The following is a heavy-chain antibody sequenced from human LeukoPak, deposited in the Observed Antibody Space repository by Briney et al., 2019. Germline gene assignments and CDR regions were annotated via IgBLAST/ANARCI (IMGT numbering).Heavy chain of an antibody. CDR1: GFTFSSYA. CDR2: ISYDGSNK. CDR3: AKDHSSGWYEDFDY. Sequence: GGSLRLSCAASGFTFSSYAMHWVRQAPGKGLEWVAVISYDGSNKYYADSVKGRFTISRDNSKNTLYLQMNSLRAEDTAVYYCAKDHSSGWYEDFDYWGQGTLVTVSS. V-gene: IGHV3-30-3*01. J-gene: IGHJ4*02. D-gene: IGHD6-19*01.